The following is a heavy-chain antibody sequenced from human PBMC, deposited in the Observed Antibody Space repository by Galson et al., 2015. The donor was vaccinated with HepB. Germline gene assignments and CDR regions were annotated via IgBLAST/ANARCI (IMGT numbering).Heavy chain of an antibody. D-gene: IGHD4-17*01. J-gene: IGHJ4*02. CDR1: GFTFSDYY. CDR2: ISGNTGYA. CDR3: ARDYGDSKLDY. V-gene: IGHV3-11*05. Sequence: SLRLSCAVSGFTFSDYYMVWIRQAPGKGLEWVSFISGNTGYANDAAAVKGRFTISRDNAKNSLFLQMNSLRAEDTAVYYCARDYGDSKLDYWGRGTLVTVSS.